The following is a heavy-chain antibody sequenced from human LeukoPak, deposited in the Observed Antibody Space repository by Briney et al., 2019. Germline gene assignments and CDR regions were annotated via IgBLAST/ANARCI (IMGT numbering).Heavy chain of an antibody. J-gene: IGHJ2*01. D-gene: IGHD1-1*01. Sequence: TGGSLRLSCAASGFTFNNYAMIWVRQAPGKGLEWVSVISGSGNSTYYADSVKGRFTISRDNSKNTLYLQMNSLRGEDTAVYHCVKDNSNWCWYFDLWGRGTLVTVSS. CDR2: ISGSGNST. V-gene: IGHV3-23*01. CDR3: VKDNSNWCWYFDL. CDR1: GFTFNNYA.